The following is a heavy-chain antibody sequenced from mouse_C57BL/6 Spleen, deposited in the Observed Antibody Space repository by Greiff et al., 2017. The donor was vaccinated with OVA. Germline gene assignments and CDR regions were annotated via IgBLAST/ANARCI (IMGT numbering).Heavy chain of an antibody. D-gene: IGHD3-3*01. CDR1: GFTFSDYY. CDR3: ARERGDIDV. V-gene: IGHV5-16*01. J-gene: IGHJ1*03. CDR2: INYDGSST. Sequence: EVMLVESEGGLVQPGSSMKLSCTASGFTFSDYYMAWVRQVPDQGLEWVANINYDGSSTYYLDSLKSRFIISRDNAKNILYLQMSSLKSEDTATYYCARERGDIDVWGTGTTVTVSS.